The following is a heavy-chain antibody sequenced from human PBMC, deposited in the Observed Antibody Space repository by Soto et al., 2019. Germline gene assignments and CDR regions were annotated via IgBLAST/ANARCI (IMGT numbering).Heavy chain of an antibody. D-gene: IGHD1-1*01. CDR3: AGERRDSLAY. CDR2: IYYSGTT. Sequence: PSETLSLTCAVSGGSISSSNWWSWVRQPPGKGLEWIGEIYYSGTTYYNPSLRGRVTISVDTSTKQFSLKLTSVTAADTAFYYCAGERRDSLAYWGQGIQVTVSS. CDR1: GGSISSSNW. J-gene: IGHJ4*02. V-gene: IGHV4-4*02.